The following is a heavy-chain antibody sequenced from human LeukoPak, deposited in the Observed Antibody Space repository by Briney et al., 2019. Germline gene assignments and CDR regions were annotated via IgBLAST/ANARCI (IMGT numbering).Heavy chain of an antibody. Sequence: PGGSLRLSCAASGFTVSSNYMSWVRQAPGKGLEWVSVIYSGGSTYYADSVKGRFTISRDNSKDTLYLQMNSLRAEDTAVYYCAKRPSDYGDYVSYFDYWGQGTLVTVSS. CDR3: AKRPSDYGDYVSYFDY. J-gene: IGHJ4*02. V-gene: IGHV3-66*02. D-gene: IGHD4-17*01. CDR2: IYSGGST. CDR1: GFTVSSNY.